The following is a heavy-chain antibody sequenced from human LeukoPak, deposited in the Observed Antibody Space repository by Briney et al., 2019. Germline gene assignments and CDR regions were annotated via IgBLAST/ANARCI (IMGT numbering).Heavy chain of an antibody. D-gene: IGHD3-9*01. J-gene: IGHJ6*03. CDR2: IYYSGST. CDR1: GGSISSYC. Sequence: SETLSLTCTVSGGSISSYCWSWIRQPPGKGLEWIGSIYYSGSTYYNPSLKSRVTISVDTSKNQFSLKLSSVTAADTAVYYCASVLRYFDWLSPYYYYYMDVWGKGTTVTVSS. CDR3: ASVLRYFDWLSPYYYYYMDV. V-gene: IGHV4-39*01.